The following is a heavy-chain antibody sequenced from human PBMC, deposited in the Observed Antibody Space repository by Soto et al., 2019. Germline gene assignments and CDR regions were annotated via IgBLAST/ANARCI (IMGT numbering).Heavy chain of an antibody. D-gene: IGHD4-17*01. CDR2: MNPNSGNT. CDR1: GYTFTSYD. J-gene: IGHJ5*02. Sequence: QVQLVQSGAEVKKPGASVKVSCKASGYTFTSYDINWVRQATGQGLEYLGWMNPNSGNTDYVQKFQGRGTMTWDTSITTAYMELSSRRSEDTAVYFCARGIKYGAYSRWFDPWGQGTLVTVSS. CDR3: ARGIKYGAYSRWFDP. V-gene: IGHV1-8*01.